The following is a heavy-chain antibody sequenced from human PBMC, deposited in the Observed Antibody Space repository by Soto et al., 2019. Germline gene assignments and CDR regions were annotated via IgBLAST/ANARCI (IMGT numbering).Heavy chain of an antibody. D-gene: IGHD6-13*01. Sequence: GGSLRLSCAASGFTVSSNYMSWVRQAPGKGLEWVSVIYSGGSTYYADSVKGRFTISRDNSKNTLYLQMNSLRAEDTAVYYCASSHIIAADKSLVFLNYYGMDVWGQGTTVTVSS. CDR2: IYSGGST. CDR1: GFTVSSNY. CDR3: ASSHIIAADKSLVFLNYYGMDV. V-gene: IGHV3-66*01. J-gene: IGHJ6*02.